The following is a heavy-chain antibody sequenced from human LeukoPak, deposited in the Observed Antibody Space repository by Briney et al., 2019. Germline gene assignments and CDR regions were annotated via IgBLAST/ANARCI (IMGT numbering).Heavy chain of an antibody. CDR3: ARGRVSSSTWYSTYYYYFYMDV. V-gene: IGHV4-59*01. Sequence: PSETLSLTCTVSGGSISSYYWSWIRQPPGKGLEWIGYVDHTGSTNFNPSLNGRVSISRDTSKNLFSLRLRSVTAADTAVYFCARGRVSSSTWYSTYYYYFYMDVWGKGTTVTVSS. J-gene: IGHJ6*03. D-gene: IGHD4-11*01. CDR1: GGSISSYY. CDR2: VDHTGST.